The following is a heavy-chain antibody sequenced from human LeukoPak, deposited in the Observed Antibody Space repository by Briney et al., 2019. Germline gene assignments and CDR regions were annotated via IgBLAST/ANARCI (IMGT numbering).Heavy chain of an antibody. CDR1: GFTFSSYG. V-gene: IGHV3-30*02. CDR3: ARDQYYYDSSGYYFPTDWFDP. D-gene: IGHD3-22*01. CDR2: IRYDGSNK. J-gene: IGHJ5*02. Sequence: QSGGSLRLSCAASGFTFSSYGMHWVRQAPGKGLEWVAFIRYDGSNKYYADSVKGRFTISRDNAKNSLYLQMNSLRAEDTAVYYCARDQYYYDSSGYYFPTDWFDPWGQGTLVTVSS.